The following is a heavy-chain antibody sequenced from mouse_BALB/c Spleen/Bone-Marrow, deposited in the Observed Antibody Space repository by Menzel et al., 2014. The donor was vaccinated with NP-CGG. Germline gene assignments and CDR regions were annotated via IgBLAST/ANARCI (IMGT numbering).Heavy chain of an antibody. V-gene: IGHV7-1*02. D-gene: IGHD2-1*01. Sequence: EVQVVESGGGLVQPGGSPRLSCATSGFTFSDFYMEWVRQPPGKRLEWIAASRNKVNDYTTEYSASVKGRFIVSRDTSQSILYLQMNALRAEDTAIYYCARAVYGNFDYWGQGTTLTVSS. J-gene: IGHJ2*01. CDR2: SRNKVNDYTT. CDR3: ARAVYGNFDY. CDR1: GFTFSDFY.